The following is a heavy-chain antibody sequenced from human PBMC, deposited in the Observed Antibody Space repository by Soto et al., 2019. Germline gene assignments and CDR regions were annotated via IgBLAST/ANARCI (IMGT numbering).Heavy chain of an antibody. Sequence: EVRLVESGGGLVQPGGSLTLSCAASGFTFSISWMNWVRQAPGKGLEWVANIKGDGSEKYYVDSVKGRFTISRDNAKNSLYLQMNSLRAEDTAVYYCAAGFPPDFWGQGTLVTVSS. J-gene: IGHJ4*02. D-gene: IGHD2-21*01. CDR3: AAGFPPDF. CDR2: IKGDGSEK. CDR1: GFTFSISW. V-gene: IGHV3-7*01.